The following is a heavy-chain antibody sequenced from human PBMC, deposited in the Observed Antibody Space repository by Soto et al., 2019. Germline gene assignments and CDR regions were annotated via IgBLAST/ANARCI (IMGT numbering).Heavy chain of an antibody. J-gene: IGHJ4*02. CDR3: ARGFPDGAKPRGAMAH. CDR1: GAFVSSGNYY. D-gene: IGHD4-17*01. CDR2: IYYSGST. V-gene: IGHV4-61*01. Sequence: QVHLQESGPGLVRPSETLSLTCTVSGAFVSSGNYYWSWIRQPPGKGLEWIGYIYYSGSTIYNPSPKSRVTISTDTSKNQFSLKLSSVTAADTAIYYCARGFPDGAKPRGAMAHWGQGTLVIVSS.